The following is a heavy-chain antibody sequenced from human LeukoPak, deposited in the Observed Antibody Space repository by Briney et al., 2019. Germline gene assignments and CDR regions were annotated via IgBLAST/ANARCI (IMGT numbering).Heavy chain of an antibody. CDR1: RLSFNIYA. V-gene: IGHV3-23*01. CDR3: AKLPTGYCSRASCPNWFDP. Sequence: GVSLTLPCAASRLSFNIYAMRGARQAPEKARMCISAICDSGPTTSYGDVVKGRFYIYRDNSKKTTYLQMHSLRDEDSAVYYCAKLPTGYCSRASCPNWFDPWGQGTLVTVSS. D-gene: IGHD2-2*01. CDR2: ICDSGPTT. J-gene: IGHJ5*02.